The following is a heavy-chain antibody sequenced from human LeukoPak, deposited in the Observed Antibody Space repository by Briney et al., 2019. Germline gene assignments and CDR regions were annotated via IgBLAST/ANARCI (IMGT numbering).Heavy chain of an antibody. CDR1: GYTFTGYY. Sequence: GASVKVSCKASGYTFTGYYMHWVRQAPGQGLEWMGWINPNSGGTNYAQKFQGRVTMTRDTSISTAYMELSRLRSDDTAVYYCARDPVRPTRGGYYDSSGYYYLDYWGQGTLVTVSS. D-gene: IGHD3-22*01. CDR2: INPNSGGT. J-gene: IGHJ4*02. CDR3: ARDPVRPTRGGYYDSSGYYYLDY. V-gene: IGHV1-2*02.